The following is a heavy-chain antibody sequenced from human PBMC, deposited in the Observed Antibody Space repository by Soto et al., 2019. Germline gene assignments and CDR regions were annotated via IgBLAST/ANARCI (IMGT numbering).Heavy chain of an antibody. V-gene: IGHV4-30-4*01. CDR3: ARGTVTDNWFDP. CDR2: IYYSGST. J-gene: IGHJ5*02. Sequence: SETLSLTCTVSGGSISSGDYYWSWIRQPPGKGLEWIGYIYYSGSTYYNPSLKSRVTISVDTSKNQFSLKLSSVTAADTAVHYCARGTVTDNWFDPWGQGTLVTVSS. D-gene: IGHD4-4*01. CDR1: GGSISSGDYY.